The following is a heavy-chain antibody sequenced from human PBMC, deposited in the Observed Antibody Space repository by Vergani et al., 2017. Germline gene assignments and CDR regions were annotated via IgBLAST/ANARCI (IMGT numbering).Heavy chain of an antibody. D-gene: IGHD1-1*01. Sequence: QVHLVESGGGVVQPGRSLRLSCVVSGFTSSYYGMHWVRQAPGKGVEWVAVISYDGTQKYYADSVKGRFTNSRDNSKSTLYLQMNSLRTEDTAVYYCATKSXGTPGCQIGYFREWGQGTLVTVSS. CDR3: ATKSXGTPGCQIGYFRE. V-gene: IGHV3-30*03. J-gene: IGHJ1*01. CDR2: ISYDGTQK. CDR1: GFTSSYYG.